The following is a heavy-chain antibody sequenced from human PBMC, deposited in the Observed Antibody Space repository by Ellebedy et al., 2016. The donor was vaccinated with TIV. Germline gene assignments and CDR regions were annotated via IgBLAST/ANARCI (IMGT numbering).Heavy chain of an antibody. D-gene: IGHD3-10*01. CDR2: ISSSSSYI. CDR1: GFTFSSYS. Sequence: GGSLRLSCAASGFTFSSYSMNWVRQAPGKGLEWVLSISSSSSYIYYADSVKGRFTISRDNAKNSLYLQMNSLRAEDTAVYYCARALGSRISADFDYWGQGTLVTVSS. V-gene: IGHV3-21*01. J-gene: IGHJ4*02. CDR3: ARALGSRISADFDY.